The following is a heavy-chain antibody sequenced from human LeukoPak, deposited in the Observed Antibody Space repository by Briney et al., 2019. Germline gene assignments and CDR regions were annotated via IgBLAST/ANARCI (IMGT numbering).Heavy chain of an antibody. CDR1: GFTFSSYA. Sequence: PGGSLRLSCAASGFTFSSYAMSWVRQAPGKGLEWVSAISGSGGSTYYADSVKGRFTISRDNSKNTLYLQMNSLTAEDTAVYYCAKKGASGYYRDAFDIWGQGTMVTVSS. V-gene: IGHV3-23*01. CDR2: ISGSGGST. CDR3: AKKGASGYYRDAFDI. D-gene: IGHD3-22*01. J-gene: IGHJ3*02.